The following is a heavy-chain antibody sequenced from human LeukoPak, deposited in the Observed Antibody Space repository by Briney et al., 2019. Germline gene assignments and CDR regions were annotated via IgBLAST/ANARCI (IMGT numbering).Heavy chain of an antibody. J-gene: IGHJ4*02. CDR3: AGSYSSSPLFDY. Sequence: SETLSLTCTVSGGSISSYYWSWIRQPPGKGLEWIGYIYTSGSTNYNPSLKSRVTISVDTSENQFSLELSSVTAADTAVYYCAGSYSSSPLFDYWGQGTLVTVSS. CDR1: GGSISSYY. CDR2: IYTSGST. V-gene: IGHV4-4*09. D-gene: IGHD6-6*01.